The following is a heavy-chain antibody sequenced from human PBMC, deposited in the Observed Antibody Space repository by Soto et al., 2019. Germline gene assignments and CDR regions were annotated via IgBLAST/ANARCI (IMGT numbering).Heavy chain of an antibody. Sequence: ASVKVSCKVSGHPLADLSLNWVRQAPGEGLQWMGGFDPEDGEKIYAQKFQGRVTITRDTSASTAYMELSSLRSEDTAVYYCARSPEIVYSYGLAVDYWGQGTLVTVSS. CDR2: FDPEDGEK. V-gene: IGHV1-24*01. D-gene: IGHD5-18*01. J-gene: IGHJ4*02. CDR3: ARSPEIVYSYGLAVDY. CDR1: GHPLADLS.